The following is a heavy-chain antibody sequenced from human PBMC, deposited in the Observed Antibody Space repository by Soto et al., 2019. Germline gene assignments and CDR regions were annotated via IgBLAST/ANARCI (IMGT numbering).Heavy chain of an antibody. CDR1: GFTFSSYG. CDR3: VKDGSSGWPYFYDMDV. Sequence: LRLSCAASGFTFSSYGMHWVRQAPGKGLEWVAVISYDGRNKYYADAVKGRFTISRDNSKNTLYLQMSSLRAEDTAVYYCVKDGSSGWPYFYDMDVWGQGTTVTVSS. CDR2: ISYDGRNK. J-gene: IGHJ6*02. D-gene: IGHD6-19*01. V-gene: IGHV3-30*18.